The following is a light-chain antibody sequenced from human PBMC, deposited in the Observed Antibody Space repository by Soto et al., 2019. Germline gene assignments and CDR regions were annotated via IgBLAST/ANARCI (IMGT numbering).Light chain of an antibody. V-gene: IGLV2-14*01. CDR3: SSYTSSSTWV. J-gene: IGLJ3*02. CDR1: SSDVGTYNY. Sequence: QSALPQPASVSGSPGQSITISCTGTSSDVGTYNYVSWYQQHPGKAPKLMIYEVTHRPSGVSNRFSGSKSGNTASLTISGLQAEDEADYSCSSYTSSSTWVFGGGTKLTVL. CDR2: EVT.